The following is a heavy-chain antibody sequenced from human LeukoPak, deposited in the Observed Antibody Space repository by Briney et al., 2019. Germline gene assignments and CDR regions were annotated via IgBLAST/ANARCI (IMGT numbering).Heavy chain of an antibody. J-gene: IGHJ6*02. Sequence: ASVKVSCKASGYTFINYGISWVRQTPGQGLAWMGWISTYNGHTNYEEKPQGRVTMTTDTSTNTAYMELRSLRSDDTAVYYCAREVVIEPAVAYYYYGMDVWGQGTTVTVSS. CDR3: AREVVIEPAVAYYYYGMDV. D-gene: IGHD1-14*01. CDR1: GYTFINYG. CDR2: ISTYNGHT. V-gene: IGHV1-18*01.